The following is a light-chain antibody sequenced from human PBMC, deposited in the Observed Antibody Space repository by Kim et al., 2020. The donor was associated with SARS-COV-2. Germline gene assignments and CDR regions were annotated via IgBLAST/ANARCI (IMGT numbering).Light chain of an antibody. Sequence: SSELTQDPAVSVALGQTVRITCQGDSLRSYYATWYQQKPGQAPIIVIYGKNNRPSGIPDRFSGSSSGNTASLTITGTQAGDEADYYCNSRDSKNNVVFGGGTKLTVL. CDR3: NSRDSKNNVV. V-gene: IGLV3-19*01. J-gene: IGLJ2*01. CDR2: GKN. CDR1: SLRSYY.